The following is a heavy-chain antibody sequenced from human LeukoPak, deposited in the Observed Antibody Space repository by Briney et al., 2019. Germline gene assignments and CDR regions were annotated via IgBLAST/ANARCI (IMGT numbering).Heavy chain of an antibody. V-gene: IGHV4-39*07. CDR2: IYYSGST. CDR3: ARDQADKDYYYYMDV. CDR1: GGSISSSSYY. Sequence: PSETLSLTCTVSGGSISSSSYYWGWIRQPPGKGLEWIGSIYYSGSTYYNPSLKSRVTISVDTSKNQFSLKLSSVTAADTAVYYCARDQADKDYYYYMDVWGKGTTVTVSS. D-gene: IGHD3-22*01. J-gene: IGHJ6*03.